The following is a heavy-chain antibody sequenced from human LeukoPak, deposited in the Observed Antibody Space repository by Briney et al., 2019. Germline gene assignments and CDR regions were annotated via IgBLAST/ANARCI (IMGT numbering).Heavy chain of an antibody. CDR3: ARERGYYDSSGCGDDY. D-gene: IGHD3-22*01. Sequence: GGSLGLSCAASGFTFSSYEMNWVRQAPGKGLEWVSYISSSGSTIYYADSVKGRFTISRDNAKNSLYLQMNSLRAEDTAVYYCARERGYYDSSGCGDDYWGQGTLVTVSS. V-gene: IGHV3-48*03. J-gene: IGHJ4*02. CDR1: GFTFSSYE. CDR2: ISSSGSTI.